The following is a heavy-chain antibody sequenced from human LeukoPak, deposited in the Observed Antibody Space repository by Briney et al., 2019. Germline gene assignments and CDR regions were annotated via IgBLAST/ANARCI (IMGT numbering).Heavy chain of an antibody. Sequence: SETLSLTCTVSGGSISSGSYYWGWIRQPPGKGLEWIGSIYYSGSTYYNPSLKSGVTISVDTSKNQFSLKLSSVAAADTAVYYCARGYSSSWLYYYYYGMDVWGQGTTVTVSS. CDR3: ARGYSSSWLYYYYYGMDV. CDR2: IYYSGST. V-gene: IGHV4-39*01. D-gene: IGHD6-13*01. J-gene: IGHJ6*02. CDR1: GGSISSGSYY.